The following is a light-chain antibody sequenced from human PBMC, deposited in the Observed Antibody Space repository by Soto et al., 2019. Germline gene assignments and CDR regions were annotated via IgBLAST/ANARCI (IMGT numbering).Light chain of an antibody. CDR2: GAS. V-gene: IGKV3-20*01. Sequence: EMVLTQSPGTLSLSPGERATLSCRASQSVSSSYLAWYQQKPGQAPRLLIYGASSRATGIPDRFSGSGSGTNFTLTISRLEPEDLGVYYCQQYGSSPYTFGQGTKREIK. CDR3: QQYGSSPYT. J-gene: IGKJ2*01. CDR1: QSVSSSY.